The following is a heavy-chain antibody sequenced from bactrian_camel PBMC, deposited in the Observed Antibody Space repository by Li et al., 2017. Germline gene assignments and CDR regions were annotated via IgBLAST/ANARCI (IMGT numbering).Heavy chain of an antibody. D-gene: IGHD7*01. CDR2: THIDGTT. CDR1: GLTFDDEN. CDR3: AAEGLIPDGGDCYNLADFGY. Sequence: QVQLVESGGGLVQPGGSLRLSCTAFGLTFDDENLAWYRNRGGHCEFVSSTHIDGTTDYADSVRGRFTISRDNGRNRLYLQMNNLKPEDTAVYFCAAEGLIPDGGDCYNLADFGYWGQGTQVTVS. J-gene: IGHJ6*01. V-gene: IGHV3S53*01.